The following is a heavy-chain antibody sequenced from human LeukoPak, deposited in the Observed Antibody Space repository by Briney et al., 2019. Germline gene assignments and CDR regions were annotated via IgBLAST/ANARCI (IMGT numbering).Heavy chain of an antibody. CDR2: IKPSGGST. CDR1: GYTFTSYY. Sequence: ASVKVSCKASGYTFTSYYTHWVRQAPGQGLEWMGIIKPSGGSTLYAQKFQGRVTVTSDMSSSTVYVELSSLRSEDTAVYYCAREVPENFNFDYWGQGTLVTVSS. J-gene: IGHJ4*02. CDR3: AREVPENFNFDY. V-gene: IGHV1-46*01. D-gene: IGHD2/OR15-2a*01.